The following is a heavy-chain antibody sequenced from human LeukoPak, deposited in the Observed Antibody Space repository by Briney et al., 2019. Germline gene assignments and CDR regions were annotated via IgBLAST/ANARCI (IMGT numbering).Heavy chain of an antibody. CDR1: GFTFSSYA. CDR3: ARDSVPAALTSTFDY. D-gene: IGHD2-2*01. V-gene: IGHV3-30-3*01. J-gene: IGHJ4*02. CDR2: ISYDGSNK. Sequence: PGGSLRLSCAASGFTFSSYAMHWVRQAPGKGLEWVAVISYDGSNKYYADSVKGRFTISRDNPKNTLYLQMNSLRAEDTAVYYCARDSVPAALTSTFDYWGQGTLVTVSS.